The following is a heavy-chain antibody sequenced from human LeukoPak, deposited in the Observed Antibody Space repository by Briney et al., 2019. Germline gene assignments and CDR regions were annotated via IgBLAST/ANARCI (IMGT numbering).Heavy chain of an antibody. D-gene: IGHD5-24*01. CDR3: ARQGEMATITSPFDY. CDR1: GYSFTTYC. CDR2: ICPRDSHT. V-gene: IGHV5-51*01. J-gene: IGHJ4*02. Sequence: GESLEISCKGSGYSFTTYCIGWVRQMPGKGLEWMGVICPRDSHTRYSPSFQGQVTISADKSISTAYLQWSSLKASDTAMYYCARQGEMATITSPFDYWGQGTLVTVSS.